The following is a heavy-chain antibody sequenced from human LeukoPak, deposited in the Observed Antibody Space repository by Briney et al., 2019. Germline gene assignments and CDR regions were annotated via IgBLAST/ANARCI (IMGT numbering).Heavy chain of an antibody. CDR3: ARSYYYIDV. Sequence: SETLSLTCAVYGGSFSGYYWSWIRQPPGKGLEWIGEIDYSGSTNYNPSLKSRVAISTDTSKNQISLKLHSVTAADTAVYYCARSYYYIDVWANGTSVTVSS. CDR1: GGSFSGYY. V-gene: IGHV4-34*01. D-gene: IGHD3-10*01. J-gene: IGHJ6*03. CDR2: IDYSGST.